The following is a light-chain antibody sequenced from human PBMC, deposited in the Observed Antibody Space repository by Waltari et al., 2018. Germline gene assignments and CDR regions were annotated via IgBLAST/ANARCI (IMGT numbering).Light chain of an antibody. CDR2: EVS. CDR1: DTDVGSYHF. CDR3: SSYTTSSAPGV. Sequence: QSALTQPASVSGSPGQSITLSCPGTDTDVGSYHFFSWYQQHPGKAPHLIIYEVSNRPSGISNRFSASKSGNTASLTISGLQAEDEADYYCSSYTTSSAPGVFGTGTRVTVL. V-gene: IGLV2-14*01. J-gene: IGLJ1*01.